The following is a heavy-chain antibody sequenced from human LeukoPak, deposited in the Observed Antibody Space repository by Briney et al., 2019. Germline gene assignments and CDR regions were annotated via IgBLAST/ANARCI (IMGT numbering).Heavy chain of an antibody. CDR2: IRSKANNYAT. V-gene: IGHV3-73*01. J-gene: IGHJ6*04. D-gene: IGHD1-26*01. Sequence: GGSLRPSCAASGFTFSGSAMHWVRQASGKGLEWVGRIRSKANNYATVYAASVKGRFTISRDDSKNTAYLQMNSLKTEDTAVYYCTRVGVDLMDVWGKGTTVTISS. CDR1: GFTFSGSA. CDR3: TRVGVDLMDV.